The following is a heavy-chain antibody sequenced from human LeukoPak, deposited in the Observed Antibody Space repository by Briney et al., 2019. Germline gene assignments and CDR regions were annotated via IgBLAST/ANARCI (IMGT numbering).Heavy chain of an antibody. CDR2: ISADSGNT. Sequence: ASVKVSCKTSGYTFFSYGITWVRQSPVQGLEWMGWISADSGNTHYGKKFQGRVTMTKDTSTSTVYMELRSLRSDDTAIYYCARDNRSGSTDFWGQGTLVTVSS. D-gene: IGHD6-19*01. J-gene: IGHJ4*02. CDR1: GYTFFSYG. V-gene: IGHV1-18*04. CDR3: ARDNRSGSTDF.